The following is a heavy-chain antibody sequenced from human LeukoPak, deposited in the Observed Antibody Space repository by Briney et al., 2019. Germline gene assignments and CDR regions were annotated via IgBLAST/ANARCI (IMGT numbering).Heavy chain of an antibody. CDR1: GFTFSTSW. Sequence: PGGSLRLSCAASGFTFSTSWMSWVRQVPGKGLEWVANIKKDGSETYYVDSVKGRFTISRDNAKNSLYLQMHTLRAEDTALYSCARGRYSGTPYYFAYWGQGTLVTAPS. J-gene: IGHJ4*02. CDR3: ARGRYSGTPYYFAY. V-gene: IGHV3-7*03. D-gene: IGHD5-12*01. CDR2: IKKDGSET.